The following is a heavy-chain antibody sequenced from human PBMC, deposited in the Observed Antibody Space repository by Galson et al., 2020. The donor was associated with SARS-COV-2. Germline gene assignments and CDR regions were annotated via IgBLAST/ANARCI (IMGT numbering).Heavy chain of an antibody. V-gene: IGHV4-4*02. CDR3: ARGHQHIGIVPAAIPDFYYDFMDV. J-gene: IGHJ6*03. D-gene: IGHD2-2*02. Sequence: SETLSLTCAVSGGSITTSNWWTWVRRPPGKGLEWIGEVNHIASTNYNPSLRSRVSMSLDESKSQFSLRLSSVTAADTATYYCARGHQHIGIVPAAIPDFYYDFMDVWGEGTTVTVSS. CDR2: VNHIAST. CDR1: GGSITTSNW.